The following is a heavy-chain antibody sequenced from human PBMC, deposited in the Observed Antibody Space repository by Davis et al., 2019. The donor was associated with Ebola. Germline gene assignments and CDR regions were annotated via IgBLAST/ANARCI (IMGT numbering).Heavy chain of an antibody. D-gene: IGHD3-10*01. J-gene: IGHJ4*02. CDR2: IKQDGSEK. V-gene: IGHV3-7*01. CDR1: GFTFSSYA. CDR3: TTGLETGWFGDFDY. Sequence: PGGSLRLSCAASGFTFSSYAMHWVRQAPGKGLEWVANIKQDGSEKYYVDSVKGRFTISRDNAKNSLYLQMNSLRAEDTAVYYCTTGLETGWFGDFDYWGQGTLVTVSS.